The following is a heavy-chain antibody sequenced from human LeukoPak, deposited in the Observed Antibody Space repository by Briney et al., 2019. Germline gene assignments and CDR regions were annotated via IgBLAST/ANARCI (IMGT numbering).Heavy chain of an antibody. Sequence: GGSLRLSCAASGFTFSSYGMHWVRQAPGKGLEWVALIWNDGTYKYYADSVKGRFTVSRDSSKDTLYLQMNSLRADDTAVYYCARSRVVVDYWGQGTLVTVSS. CDR3: ARSRVVVDY. J-gene: IGHJ4*02. CDR2: IWNDGTYK. CDR1: GFTFSSYG. V-gene: IGHV3-33*01. D-gene: IGHD2-15*01.